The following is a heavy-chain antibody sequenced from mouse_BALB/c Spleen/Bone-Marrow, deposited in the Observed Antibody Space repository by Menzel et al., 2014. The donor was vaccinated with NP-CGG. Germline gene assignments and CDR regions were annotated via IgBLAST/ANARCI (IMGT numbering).Heavy chain of an antibody. D-gene: IGHD1-1*01. Sequence: VKLVESGAELMKPGASVKISCKATGYTFSSYWIEWVKQRPGHGLEWIGEILPGSGTTNYIEKFKGKATFTADTSSNTAYMQLSSLTSEDSAVYYCARGGYYGNSLLPYWGQGTLVTVSA. CDR2: ILPGSGTT. CDR1: GYTFSSYW. V-gene: IGHV1-9*01. J-gene: IGHJ3*01. CDR3: ARGGYYGNSLLPY.